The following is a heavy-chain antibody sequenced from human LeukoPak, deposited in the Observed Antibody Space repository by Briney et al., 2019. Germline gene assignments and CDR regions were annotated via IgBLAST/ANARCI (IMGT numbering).Heavy chain of an antibody. Sequence: GASVKVSCKASGYTFTSYYMHWVRQAPGQGLEWMGIINPSGGSTSYAQKFQGRVTMTRDTSTSTVYMELSILRSEDTAVYYCASSQRYSSGWYRGRFAFDIWGQGTMVTVSS. J-gene: IGHJ3*02. CDR2: INPSGGST. CDR1: GYTFTSYY. V-gene: IGHV1-46*01. D-gene: IGHD6-19*01. CDR3: ASSQRYSSGWYRGRFAFDI.